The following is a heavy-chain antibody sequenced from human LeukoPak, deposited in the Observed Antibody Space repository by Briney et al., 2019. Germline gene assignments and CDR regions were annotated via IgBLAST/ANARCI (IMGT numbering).Heavy chain of an antibody. Sequence: ASVQVSCKASGYTFTSYGISWVRQAPGQGLEWMGWISACNGNTNYAQKLQGRVTMTTDTSTSTAYMELRSLRSDDTAVYYCARDRRYSDSSGFWGYWGQGTLVTVSS. CDR1: GYTFTSYG. J-gene: IGHJ4*02. CDR2: ISACNGNT. D-gene: IGHD3-22*01. V-gene: IGHV1-18*01. CDR3: ARDRRYSDSSGFWGY.